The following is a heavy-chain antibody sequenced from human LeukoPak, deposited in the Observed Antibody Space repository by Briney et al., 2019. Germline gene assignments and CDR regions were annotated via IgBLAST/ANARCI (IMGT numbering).Heavy chain of an antibody. V-gene: IGHV3-11*06. CDR3: ARDIVATSHEY. Sequence: GGSLRLSCAASGFTFSDYYMSWIRQAPGKGLEWVSYISSTTTYTYYADSVKGRFTISRDNAKNSLYLQMNCLRPEDTAVYYCARDIVATSHEYWGQGILVTVSS. D-gene: IGHD5-12*01. CDR1: GFTFSDYY. CDR2: ISSTTTYT. J-gene: IGHJ4*02.